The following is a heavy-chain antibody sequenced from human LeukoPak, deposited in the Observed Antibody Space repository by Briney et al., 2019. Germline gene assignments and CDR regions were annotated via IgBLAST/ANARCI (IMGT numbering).Heavy chain of an antibody. CDR3: ARDRGAYCGGDCYLGFDY. CDR2: TAGSSGYI. V-gene: IGHV3-21*01. D-gene: IGHD2-21*02. J-gene: IGHJ4*01. CDR1: GFTFSSYT. Sequence: GGSLRLSCAASGFTFSSYTMNWVRQAPGKGLEWVSSTAGSSGYISYADSVKGRFTISRDNAKKSLYLQMTSLTAEDTAVYYCARDRGAYCGGDCYLGFDYWGRGTLVTVSS.